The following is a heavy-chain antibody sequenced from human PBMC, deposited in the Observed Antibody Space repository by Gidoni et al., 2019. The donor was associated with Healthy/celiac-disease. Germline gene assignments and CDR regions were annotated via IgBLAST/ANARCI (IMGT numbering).Heavy chain of an antibody. CDR3: ARGPERRIVGATDFDY. CDR2: IYYSGST. Sequence: QVQLQESAPGLVTPSETLSLICTVSGGSLSSYYWSWIRQHPGKGMEWIGYIYYSGSTNYNPSIKSRVTISLDTAKNQFSLKLSSVTAADTAVYYCARGPERRIVGATDFDYWGQGTLVTVSS. D-gene: IGHD1-26*01. V-gene: IGHV4-59*01. CDR1: GGSLSSYY. J-gene: IGHJ4*02.